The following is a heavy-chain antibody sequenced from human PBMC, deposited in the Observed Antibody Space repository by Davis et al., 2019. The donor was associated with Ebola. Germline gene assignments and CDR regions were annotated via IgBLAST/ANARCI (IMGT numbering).Heavy chain of an antibody. Sequence: GESLKISCAASGFTFRSYWMTWVRQAPGKGLEWVANIKGDGSEKYYVGSVEGRFTISRDNAKNSLYLQMNSLRAEDTAVYYCARHTGVVPAAIPSDYWGQGTLVTVSS. D-gene: IGHD2-2*01. CDR1: GFTFRSYW. CDR3: ARHTGVVPAAIPSDY. V-gene: IGHV3-7*01. CDR2: IKGDGSEK. J-gene: IGHJ4*02.